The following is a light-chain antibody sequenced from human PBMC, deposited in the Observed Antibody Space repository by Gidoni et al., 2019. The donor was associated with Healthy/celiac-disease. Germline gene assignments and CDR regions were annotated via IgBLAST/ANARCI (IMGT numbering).Light chain of an antibody. CDR3: QQYGSSEASLT. CDR1: QSVSSSY. V-gene: IGKV3-20*01. Sequence: EIVLTQSPGTLSLSPGERATLSCRASQSVSSSYLAWYQQKPGQAPRLLIYGASSRATGIPDRFSGSGSGTDFTLTISRLEPEDFAVYYCQQYGSSEASLTFGGGTKVEIK. J-gene: IGKJ4*01. CDR2: GAS.